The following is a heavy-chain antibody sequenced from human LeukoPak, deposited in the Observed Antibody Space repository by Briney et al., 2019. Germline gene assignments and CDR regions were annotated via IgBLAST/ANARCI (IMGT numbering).Heavy chain of an antibody. J-gene: IGHJ6*04. CDR2: INSDGSST. CDR1: GFTFRSDW. V-gene: IGHV3-74*01. D-gene: IGHD3-10*02. Sequence: GGSLRLSCAASGFTFRSDWRHWVRQAPGKGRVWVSRINSDGSSTSYADSVKGGVTISRDNTKNSLYLQMNSLRAEDTAVYYCAELGITMVGGVWGKGTTVTISS. CDR3: AELGITMVGGV.